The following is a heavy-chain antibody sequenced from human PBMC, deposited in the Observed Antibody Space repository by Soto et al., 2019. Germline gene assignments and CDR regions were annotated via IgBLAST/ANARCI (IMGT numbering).Heavy chain of an antibody. Sequence: HAHLVQSGAEVKRHGASLKVSCKASGYSFTGYYIHSVRQAPGQGLEWMGWINPDSGATNYAQNFQGRVTLTSATSISTASIDLTSLTSDDTAVYYCARGDYGTGGYPFPYFDYWGQGTLVIVSS. CDR3: ARGDYGTGGYPFPYFDY. CDR1: GYSFTGYY. D-gene: IGHD2-8*02. J-gene: IGHJ4*02. V-gene: IGHV1-2*02. CDR2: INPDSGAT.